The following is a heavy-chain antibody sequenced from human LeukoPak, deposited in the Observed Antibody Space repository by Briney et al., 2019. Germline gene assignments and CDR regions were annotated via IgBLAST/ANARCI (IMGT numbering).Heavy chain of an antibody. CDR2: IHYTGST. CDR3: ARHEQAGWAHFHC. D-gene: IGHD1-26*01. CDR1: GGSISSYY. Sequence: SETLSLTCTVSGGSISSYYWSWIRQPPGKGLEWIGYIHYTGSTNYNPSLKSRVTISVDTSKNQFSLKLSSVTAADTAVYYYARHEQAGWAHFHCWGQGTLVTVSS. J-gene: IGHJ4*02. V-gene: IGHV4-59*08.